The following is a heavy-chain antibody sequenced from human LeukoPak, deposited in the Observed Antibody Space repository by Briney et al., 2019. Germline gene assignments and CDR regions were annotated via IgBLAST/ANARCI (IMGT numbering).Heavy chain of an antibody. D-gene: IGHD1-7*01. Sequence: PSETRSLTCTVSGGSISSYYWSWIRQPPGKGLEWIGYIYYSGSTKYNPSLKSRVTISVDASKTQFSLKLNSVTAADTAVYYCARGSRELYYFDYWGQGTLVTVSS. V-gene: IGHV4-59*01. J-gene: IGHJ4*02. CDR1: GGSISSYY. CDR3: ARGSRELYYFDY. CDR2: IYYSGST.